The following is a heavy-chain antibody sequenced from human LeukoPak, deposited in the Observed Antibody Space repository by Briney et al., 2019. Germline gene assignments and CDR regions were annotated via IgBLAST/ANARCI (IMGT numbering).Heavy chain of an antibody. J-gene: IGHJ4*02. V-gene: IGHV3-53*01. CDR3: AREGSWAFDY. Sequence: GGSLRLSCAASGFTVSSKYMNWVRQLPGKGLEWVSVIYGGGSTHYADSVKGRLTISRDNSKNTLYLQMNSLRAEDAAVYYCAREGSWAFDYWGQGTLVTVSS. CDR2: IYGGGST. CDR1: GFTVSSKY. D-gene: IGHD3-16*01.